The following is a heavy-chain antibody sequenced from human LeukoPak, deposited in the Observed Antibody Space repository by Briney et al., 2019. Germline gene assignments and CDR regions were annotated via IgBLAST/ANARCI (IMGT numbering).Heavy chain of an antibody. CDR3: AKPKSGSLLLRSDYFDY. J-gene: IGHJ4*02. D-gene: IGHD2-15*01. V-gene: IGHV3-30*02. Sequence: GGSLRLSCAASGFTFSSYGMHWVRQAPGKGLEWVAFIRNDGSNKYYADSVKGRFTISRDNSKNTLYLQMNSLRAEDTAVYYCAKPKSGSLLLRSDYFDYWGQGTLVTVSS. CDR2: IRNDGSNK. CDR1: GFTFSSYG.